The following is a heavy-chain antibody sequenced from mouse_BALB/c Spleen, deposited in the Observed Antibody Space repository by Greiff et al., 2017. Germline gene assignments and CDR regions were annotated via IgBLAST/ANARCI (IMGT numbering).Heavy chain of an antibody. J-gene: IGHJ3*01. CDR2: ILPGSGST. V-gene: IGHV1-9*01. D-gene: IGHD2-1*01. CDR3: ARNGNYVDWFAY. Sequence: VQGVESGAELMKPGASVKISCKATGYTFSSYWIEWVKQRPGHGLEWIGEILPGSGSTNYNEKFKGKATFTADTSSNTAYMQLSSLTSEDSAVYYCARNGNYVDWFAYWGQGTLVTVSA. CDR1: GYTFSSYW.